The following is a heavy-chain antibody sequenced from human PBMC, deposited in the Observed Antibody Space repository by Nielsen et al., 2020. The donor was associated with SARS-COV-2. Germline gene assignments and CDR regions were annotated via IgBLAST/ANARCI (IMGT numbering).Heavy chain of an antibody. CDR2: IYPGDSDT. CDR3: ARVPLRLGELSSFDY. CDR1: GYSFTNYW. Sequence: GESLKISCKGSGYSFTNYWIGWVRQMPGKGLEWMGIIYPGDSDTRYSPSFQGQVTISADKSISTAYLQWSSLKASDTAMYYCARVPLRLGELSSFDYWGQGTLVTVSS. D-gene: IGHD3-16*02. V-gene: IGHV5-51*01. J-gene: IGHJ4*02.